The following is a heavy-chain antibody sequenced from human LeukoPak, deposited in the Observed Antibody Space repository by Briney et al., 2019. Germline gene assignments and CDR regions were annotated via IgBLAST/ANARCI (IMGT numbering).Heavy chain of an antibody. D-gene: IGHD6-19*01. CDR1: GGSFSGYY. CDR3: ARGNSSGWIFDY. CDR2: INHGGST. V-gene: IGHV4-34*01. Sequence: PSETLSLTCAVYGGSFSGYYWSWIRQPPGKGLEWIGEINHGGSTNYNPSLKSRVTISVDTSKNQFSLKLSSVTAADTAVYYCARGNSSGWIFDYWGQGTLVTVSS. J-gene: IGHJ4*02.